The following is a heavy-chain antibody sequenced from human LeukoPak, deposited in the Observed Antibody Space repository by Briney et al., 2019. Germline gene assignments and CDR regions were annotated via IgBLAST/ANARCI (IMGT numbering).Heavy chain of an antibody. V-gene: IGHV5-51*01. Sequence: GGSLKISCKGSGYSFTSYWIGWVRQMPGKGLEWMGIIYPGDSDTRYSPSFQGQVTISADKSISTAYLQWSSLKASDTAMYYCARSPTYYYDSSGLRVWFDPWGQGTLVTVSS. CDR3: ARSPTYYYDSSGLRVWFDP. CDR2: IYPGDSDT. CDR1: GYSFTSYW. J-gene: IGHJ5*02. D-gene: IGHD3-22*01.